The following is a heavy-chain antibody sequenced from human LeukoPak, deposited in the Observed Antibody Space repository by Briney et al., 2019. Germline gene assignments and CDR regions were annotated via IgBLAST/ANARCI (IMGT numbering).Heavy chain of an antibody. CDR2: ISGSGGST. CDR3: ATDGIAVAGLDYFDY. J-gene: IGHJ4*02. Sequence: GGSLRLSCAASGFTFSSYAMSWVRQAPGEGLEWVSAISGSGGSTYYADSVKGRFTISRDNSKNTLYLQMNSLRAEDTAVYYCATDGIAVAGLDYFDYWGQRTLVTVSS. D-gene: IGHD6-19*01. V-gene: IGHV3-23*01. CDR1: GFTFSSYA.